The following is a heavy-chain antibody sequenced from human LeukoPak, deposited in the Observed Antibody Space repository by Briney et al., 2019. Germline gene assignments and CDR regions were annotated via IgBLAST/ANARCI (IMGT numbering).Heavy chain of an antibody. V-gene: IGHV3-21*04. CDR2: ISSNSDYK. CDR1: GFSLSSYS. J-gene: IGHJ4*02. D-gene: IGHD6-6*01. CDR3: AKERGAYRSSYYFDS. Sequence: PGGPLKLSCVASGFSLSSYSMTGSPRAPGKGLEGVSSISSNSDYKYYADSVKGRFTISRDNPRNSLDLQITSLRAEDTAVYYCAKERGAYRSSYYFDSWGQGTLVTVSS.